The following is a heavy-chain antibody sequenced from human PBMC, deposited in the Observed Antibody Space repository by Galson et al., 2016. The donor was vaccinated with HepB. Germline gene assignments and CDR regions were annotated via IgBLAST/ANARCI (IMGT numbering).Heavy chain of an antibody. CDR1: GFTFSSYS. V-gene: IGHV3-48*01. D-gene: IGHD1-26*01. CDR3: ARGSGTYFRFPFDY. J-gene: IGHJ4*02. Sequence: SLRLSCAASGFTFSSYSISWVRQAPGKGLEWVSYISGTNITIYYADSVKGRFSISRDNSKNSVFLHMNNLRAEDTAVYYCARGSGTYFRFPFDYWGQGALVTVSS. CDR2: ISGTNITI.